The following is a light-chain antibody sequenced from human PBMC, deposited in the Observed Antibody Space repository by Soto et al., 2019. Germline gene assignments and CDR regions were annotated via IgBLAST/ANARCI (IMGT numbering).Light chain of an antibody. CDR1: QSVRNK. Sequence: EVVLTPSSATLSLFPGERATPSRRVSQSVRNKVAWYQHKPGQTPRVIIYDTSTRAAGIPARFSGSGYGTYFTLTISSLQSEDFAVYYCQQYNIWRSITFGQGTRLEIK. J-gene: IGKJ5*01. CDR2: DTS. V-gene: IGKV3-15*01. CDR3: QQYNIWRSIT.